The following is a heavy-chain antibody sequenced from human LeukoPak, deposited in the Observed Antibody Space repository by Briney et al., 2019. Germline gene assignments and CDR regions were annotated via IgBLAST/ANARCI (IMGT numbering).Heavy chain of an antibody. CDR2: IYTSGST. CDR1: GGSISSYY. D-gene: IGHD4-23*01. J-gene: IGHJ3*02. CDR3: ARALSSDYGGNSWAFDI. Sequence: SETLSLTCTVSGGSISSYYWSWIRQPAGKGLEWIGRIYTSGSTNYNPSLKSRVTMSVDTSKNQSSLKLSSVTAADTAVYYCARALSSDYGGNSWAFDIWGQGTMVTVSS. V-gene: IGHV4-4*07.